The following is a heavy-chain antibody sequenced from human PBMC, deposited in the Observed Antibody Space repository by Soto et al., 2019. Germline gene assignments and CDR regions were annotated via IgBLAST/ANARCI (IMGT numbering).Heavy chain of an antibody. D-gene: IGHD3-16*01. CDR3: ARAAITFGVVSRRGAFDI. J-gene: IGHJ3*02. Sequence: ASVKVSCKASGYTFTGYYMHWVRQAPGQGLEWMGWINPNSGGTNYAQKFQGWVTMTRDTSISTAYMELSRLRSDDTAVYYCARAAITFGVVSRRGAFDIWGQGTMVTVSS. CDR1: GYTFTGYY. CDR2: INPNSGGT. V-gene: IGHV1-2*04.